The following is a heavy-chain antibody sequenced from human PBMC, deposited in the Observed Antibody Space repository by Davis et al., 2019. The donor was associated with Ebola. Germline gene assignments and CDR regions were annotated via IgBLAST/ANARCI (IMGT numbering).Heavy chain of an antibody. V-gene: IGHV3-30-3*01. CDR1: GFTFSSYA. D-gene: IGHD5-12*01. CDR3: ARAIVATDYYYMDV. CDR2: ISYDGSNK. Sequence: PGGSLRLSCAASGFTFSSYAMHWVRQAPGKGLEWVAVISYDGSNKYYADSVKGRFTISRDNSKNTLYLQMNSLRAEDTAVYYCARAIVATDYYYMDVWGKGTTVTVSS. J-gene: IGHJ6*03.